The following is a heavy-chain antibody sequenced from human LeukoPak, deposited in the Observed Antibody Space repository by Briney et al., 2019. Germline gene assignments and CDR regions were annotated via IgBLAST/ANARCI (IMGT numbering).Heavy chain of an antibody. Sequence: GGSLRLSCAASGLTFSSYWMHWVRQAPGKGLVWVSRINSDGSSTSYADSVKGRFTISGDNAKNTLYLQMNSLRAEDTAVYYCAQSTLYYDFWSGYSNFDYWGQGTLVTVSS. J-gene: IGHJ4*02. CDR2: INSDGSST. D-gene: IGHD3-3*01. V-gene: IGHV3-74*01. CDR3: AQSTLYYDFWSGYSNFDY. CDR1: GLTFSSYW.